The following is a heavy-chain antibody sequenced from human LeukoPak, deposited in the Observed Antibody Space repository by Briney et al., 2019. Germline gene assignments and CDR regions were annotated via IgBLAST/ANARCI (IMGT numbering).Heavy chain of an antibody. V-gene: IGHV3-21*04. Sequence: GGSLRLSCAASGFTFSSYTMNWVRQAPGKGLEWVSSISSSNTYIYYAGSVKGRFTISRDNAKNSLYVQMNSLRAEDTAVYYCARDQSYYDRSGYPEGYFQHWGQGTLVSVSS. CDR3: ARDQSYYDRSGYPEGYFQH. CDR1: GFTFSSYT. CDR2: ISSSNTYI. J-gene: IGHJ1*01. D-gene: IGHD3-22*01.